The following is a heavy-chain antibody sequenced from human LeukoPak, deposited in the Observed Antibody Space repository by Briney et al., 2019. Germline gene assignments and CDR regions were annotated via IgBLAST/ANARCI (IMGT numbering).Heavy chain of an antibody. Sequence: SETLSLTCTLSGGSISSYYWSWIRQPPGKGLEWIGYIYYSGSTNYNPSLKSRVTISIDTSKNHFSLKLSSVTAADTAVYYCARGGSSGWLDYWGQGTLVTVSS. D-gene: IGHD6-19*01. CDR3: ARGGSSGWLDY. CDR1: GGSISSYY. CDR2: IYYSGST. V-gene: IGHV4-59*01. J-gene: IGHJ4*02.